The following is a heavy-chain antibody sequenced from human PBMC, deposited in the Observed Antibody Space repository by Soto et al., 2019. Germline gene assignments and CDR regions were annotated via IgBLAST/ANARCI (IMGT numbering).Heavy chain of an antibody. CDR1: GGTFGSYA. CDR3: ARDRTIFGVVIGFSGMDV. V-gene: IGHV1-69*13. CDR2: IIPIFGTA. D-gene: IGHD3-3*01. Sequence: ASMKVCWKASGGTFGSYAISCVRQAPGQVLEWMGGIIPIFGTANYAQKFQGRVTITADESTSTAYMELSSLRSEDTAVYYCARDRTIFGVVIGFSGMDVWGQGTTVTVSS. J-gene: IGHJ6*02.